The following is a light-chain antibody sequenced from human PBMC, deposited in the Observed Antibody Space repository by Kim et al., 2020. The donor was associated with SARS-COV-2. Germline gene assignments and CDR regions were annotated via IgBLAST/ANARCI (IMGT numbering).Light chain of an antibody. J-gene: IGLJ3*02. CDR1: SLRSYY. Sequence: LGQTVRITCQGDSLRSYYASWYQQKPGQATVLVIYGKNNRPSGIPDRFSGSSSGNTASLTITGAQAEDEADYYCNSRDSSGNHLRVFGGGTKLTVL. CDR2: GKN. CDR3: NSRDSSGNHLRV. V-gene: IGLV3-19*01.